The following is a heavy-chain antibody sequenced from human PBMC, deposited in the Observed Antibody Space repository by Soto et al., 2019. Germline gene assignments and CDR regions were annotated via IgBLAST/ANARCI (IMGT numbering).Heavy chain of an antibody. CDR3: ARDPGIAVAKWFGLSNWFDP. CDR1: GYTFTGYN. D-gene: IGHD6-19*01. CDR2: INPNSGGT. V-gene: IGHV1-2*04. J-gene: IGHJ5*02. Sequence: GASMKVSCKASGYTFTGYNMHWVRHAPGQGLEWMGWINPNSGGTNYAQMFQGWVTMTRHTSISTAHMELSRLRSDDTDVYYCARDPGIAVAKWFGLSNWFDPWGQGTLVTASS.